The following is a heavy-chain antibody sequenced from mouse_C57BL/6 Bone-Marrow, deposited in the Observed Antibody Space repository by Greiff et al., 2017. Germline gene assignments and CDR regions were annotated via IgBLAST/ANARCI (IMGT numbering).Heavy chain of an antibody. Sequence: EVKLEESGGGLVQPGGSMKLSCAASGFTFSDAWMDWVRQSPEKGLEWVAEIRNKANNPATYSAESLQGRFTISRDDSKSSVYLQMNSLRAADTGIYCCFRGLLAYWGQGTLVTVSA. CDR3: FRGLLAY. CDR2: IRNKANNPAT. J-gene: IGHJ3*01. CDR1: GFTFSDAW. V-gene: IGHV6-6*01.